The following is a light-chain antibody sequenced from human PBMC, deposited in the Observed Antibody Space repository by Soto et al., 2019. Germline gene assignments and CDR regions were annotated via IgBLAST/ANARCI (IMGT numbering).Light chain of an antibody. CDR1: SSDIGDSNF. J-gene: IGLJ1*01. CDR3: CSYTTSNTYV. CDR2: DVS. Sequence: QSALTQPASVSGSPGQSITISCTGTSSDIGDSNFVSWYQHHPGKAPKLLIYDVSDRPSGVSDRFSGSKSGNTASLTISGLQVEDEADYYCCSYTTSNTYVFGTGTKVTVL. V-gene: IGLV2-14*01.